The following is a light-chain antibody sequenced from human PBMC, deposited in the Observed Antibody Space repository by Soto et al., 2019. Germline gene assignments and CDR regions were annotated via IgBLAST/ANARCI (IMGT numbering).Light chain of an antibody. CDR3: QSYDTSLSVVL. Sequence: QSVLTQPPSVSGAPGQRVTISCTGSSSNIGAGYGVHWYQQPPGTAPKLVIYENNKRPSGVPDRFSGSKSGTSVSLAITGLQAEDEADYYCQSYDTSLSVVLFGGGTKVTVL. J-gene: IGLJ3*02. V-gene: IGLV1-40*01. CDR1: SSNIGAGYG. CDR2: ENN.